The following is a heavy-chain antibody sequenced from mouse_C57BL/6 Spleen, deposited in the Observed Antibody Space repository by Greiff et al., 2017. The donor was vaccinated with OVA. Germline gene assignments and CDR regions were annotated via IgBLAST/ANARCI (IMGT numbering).Heavy chain of an antibody. J-gene: IGHJ2*01. Sequence: VQLVESGPGLVQPSQCLSITCTVSGFSLTSYGVHWVRQSPGKGLEWLGVIWRGGSTAYNAAFISSLSISKDKSKSQIFFKMNSLQAADTAIYYCARKTEQGRGDFDYWGQGTTLTVSS. V-gene: IGHV2-2*01. CDR1: GFSLTSYG. CDR2: IWRGGST. CDR3: ARKTEQGRGDFDY.